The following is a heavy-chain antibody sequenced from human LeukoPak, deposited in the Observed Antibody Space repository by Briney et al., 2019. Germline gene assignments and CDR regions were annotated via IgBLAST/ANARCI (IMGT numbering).Heavy chain of an antibody. Sequence: SQTLSLTCTVSGGSVRRGNYYWTWIRQPAGSGLEWIGYIYYSGSTNYNPSLKSRVTISVDTSKNQFSLKLSSVTAADTAVYYCARHPPYSSSWYDLAFDTWGQGTMVTVSS. V-gene: IGHV4-61*09. J-gene: IGHJ3*02. CDR3: ARHPPYSSSWYDLAFDT. CDR1: GGSVRRGNYY. D-gene: IGHD6-13*01. CDR2: IYYSGST.